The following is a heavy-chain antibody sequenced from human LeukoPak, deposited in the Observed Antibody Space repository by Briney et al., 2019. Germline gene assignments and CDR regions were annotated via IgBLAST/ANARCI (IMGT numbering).Heavy chain of an antibody. CDR1: GGSFSSYY. CDR3: ARERGHRDWFDP. CDR2: IYTSGST. J-gene: IGHJ5*02. Sequence: PSETLSLTCAVYGGSFSSYYWSWIRQPAGKGLEWIGRIYTSGSTNYNPSLKSRVTMSVDTSKNQFSLKLSSVTAADTAVYYCARERGHRDWFDPWGQGTLVTVSS. V-gene: IGHV4-59*10.